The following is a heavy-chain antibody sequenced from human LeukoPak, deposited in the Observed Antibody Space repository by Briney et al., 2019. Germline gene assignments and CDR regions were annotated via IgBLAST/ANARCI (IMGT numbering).Heavy chain of an antibody. CDR2: MYATGSN. CDR3: AREPTSGREPTSGRPLDY. Sequence: SETLSLTCTVSGGSISGYFWTWIRQPAGKGLEWIGRMYATGSNNYNPSLKSRVTMSLDTSKNHFSLNLTSVTAADTAVYYCAREPTSGREPTSGRPLDYWGQGTLVTVSS. J-gene: IGHJ4*02. V-gene: IGHV4-4*07. D-gene: IGHD5-12*01. CDR1: GGSISGYF.